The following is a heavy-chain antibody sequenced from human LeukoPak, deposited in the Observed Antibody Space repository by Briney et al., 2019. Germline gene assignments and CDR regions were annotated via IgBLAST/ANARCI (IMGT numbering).Heavy chain of an antibody. V-gene: IGHV4-39*07. CDR3: AREARPPGDYENWFDP. J-gene: IGHJ5*02. CDR1: GFTFSSYA. Sequence: GSLRLSCAASGFTFSSYAMSWVRQPPGKGLEWIGSIYYSGSTYYNPSLKSRVTISVDTSKNQFSLKLSSVTAADTAVYYCAREARPPGDYENWFDPWGQGTLVTVSS. CDR2: IYYSGST. D-gene: IGHD4-17*01.